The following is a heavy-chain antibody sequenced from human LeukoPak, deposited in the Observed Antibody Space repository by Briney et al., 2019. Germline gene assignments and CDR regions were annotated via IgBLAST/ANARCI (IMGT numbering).Heavy chain of an antibody. D-gene: IGHD6-13*01. J-gene: IGHJ4*01. CDR3: AGCIAPAGHLDY. CDR1: GGSISSGGYY. CDR2: IYYSGST. V-gene: IGHV4-31*03. Sequence: SETLSLTCTVSGGSISSGGYYWSWIRQHPGKGLEGIGYIYYSGSTYYNPSLKSRVTISVDTSKNQFSLKLRSVTAADTAVYYCAGCIAPAGHLDYWGHGTLVTVSS.